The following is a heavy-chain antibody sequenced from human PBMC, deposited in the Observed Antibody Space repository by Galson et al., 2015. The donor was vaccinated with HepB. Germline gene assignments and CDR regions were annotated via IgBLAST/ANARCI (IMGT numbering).Heavy chain of an antibody. J-gene: IGHJ6*04. D-gene: IGHD2-15*01. CDR1: GFTFSKYW. V-gene: IGHV3-74*01. CDR3: ASLVAYYYFGMDI. Sequence: LRLSCAASGFTFSKYWMYWVRQAPGKGLVWVSRINSDGSSTTYADSVKGRFTVSRDNAKNTLYLQMNSLRVEDTAVYYCASLVAYYYFGMDIWGEGTTVTVSS. CDR2: INSDGSST.